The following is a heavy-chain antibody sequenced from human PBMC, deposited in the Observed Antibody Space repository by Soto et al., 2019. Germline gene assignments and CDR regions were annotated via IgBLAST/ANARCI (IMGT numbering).Heavy chain of an antibody. CDR3: EKEDPNHIYAV. D-gene: IGHD4-17*01. Sequence: GGSLRLSCVGSGLSFGRYGIHWVRQAPGKGLEWVAWVSYDGRNRNYADSLKARLTISRDNSKDTAFLQMNSLGPDDTSVYYCEKEDPNHIYAVWRQGTSLTGSS. CDR2: VSYDGRNR. CDR1: GLSFGRYG. V-gene: IGHV3-30*18. J-gene: IGHJ6*02.